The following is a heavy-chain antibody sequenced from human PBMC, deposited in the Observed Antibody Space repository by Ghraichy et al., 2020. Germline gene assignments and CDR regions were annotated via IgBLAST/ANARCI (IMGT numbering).Heavy chain of an antibody. Sequence: LRLSCTVSGGSISSYYWSWIRQPAGKGLEWIGRIYTSGSTNYNPSLKSRVTMSVDTSKNQFSLKLSSVTAADTAVYYCARGQYLTGYYGHDYWGQGTLVTVSS. D-gene: IGHD3-9*01. V-gene: IGHV4-4*07. CDR1: GGSISSYY. J-gene: IGHJ4*02. CDR3: ARGQYLTGYYGHDY. CDR2: IYTSGST.